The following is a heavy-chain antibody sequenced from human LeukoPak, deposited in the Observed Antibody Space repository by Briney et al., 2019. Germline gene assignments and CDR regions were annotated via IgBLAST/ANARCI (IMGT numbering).Heavy chain of an antibody. J-gene: IGHJ4*02. V-gene: IGHV1-2*02. CDR1: GYSFTAFY. Sequence: ASVKVSCKASGYSFTAFYIHWVRQAPGQGLEWMGWIHPRSGETNYAYKFRGRVTMTRDASISTTYMDLGSLGSDDTAVYYCARDGEYGTGSYYRGCFDYWGQGTLVTVSS. CDR2: IHPRSGET. CDR3: ARDGEYGTGSYYRGCFDY. D-gene: IGHD3-10*01.